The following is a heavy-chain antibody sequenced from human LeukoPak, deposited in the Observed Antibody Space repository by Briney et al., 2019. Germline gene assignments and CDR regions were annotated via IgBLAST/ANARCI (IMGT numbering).Heavy chain of an antibody. Sequence: SETLSLTCAVYGGSFSGYYWSWIRQPPGKGLEWIGEINHSGSTNYNPSLKSRVTISVDTSKNQFSLKLSSVTAADTAVYYCARVYCSSTSCWTDPWGRGTLVTVSS. V-gene: IGHV4-34*01. J-gene: IGHJ5*02. CDR3: ARVYCSSTSCWTDP. CDR2: INHSGST. CDR1: GGSFSGYY. D-gene: IGHD2-2*01.